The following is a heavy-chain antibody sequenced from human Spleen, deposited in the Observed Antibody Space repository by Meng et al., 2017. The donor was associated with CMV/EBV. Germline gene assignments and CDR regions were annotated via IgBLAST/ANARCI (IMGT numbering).Heavy chain of an antibody. CDR2: IHPGDSDT. D-gene: IGHD4-17*01. CDR3: ARRGMMTTRGYWFDP. CDR1: GYSFPTYW. Sequence: GESLKISCKGSGYSFPTYWIGWVRQMPGKGLEWMGSIHPGDSDTRYSPSFHGQVTFSADKSIRTAYLQWSGLKASDTAMYYCARRGMMTTRGYWFDPWGQGTLVTVSS. J-gene: IGHJ5*02. V-gene: IGHV5-51*01.